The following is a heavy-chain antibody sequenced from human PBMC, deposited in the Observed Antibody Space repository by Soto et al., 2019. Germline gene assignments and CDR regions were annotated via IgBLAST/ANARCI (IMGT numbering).Heavy chain of an antibody. V-gene: IGHV3-53*01. CDR1: CFSVSSNY. D-gene: IGHD1-26*01. Sequence: VGSLRLSCAISCFSVSSNYLSWVRQAPGKGLEWVSVHYSGGSTYYADSVQGRLTISRDKSNNTLYLQMRRVRAEGTAVYFCARHRHPRGTVGATSPLDPWGQGTQVTVSS. J-gene: IGHJ5*02. CDR3: ARHRHPRGTVGATSPLDP. CDR2: HYSGGST.